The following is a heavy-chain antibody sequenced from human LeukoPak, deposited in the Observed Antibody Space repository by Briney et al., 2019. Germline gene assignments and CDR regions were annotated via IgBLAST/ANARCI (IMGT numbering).Heavy chain of an antibody. D-gene: IGHD3-22*01. CDR3: ARDDNYYGLDV. V-gene: IGHV3-74*01. CDR1: RFTFSSYW. Sequence: GGSLRLSCAASRFTFSSYWMHWVRQAPGKGLVWVSHINNDGSSTNYADSVKGRFTVSRDNAENTLYLQTNSLRAEDTAVYYCARDDNYYGLDVWSQGTTVTVSS. J-gene: IGHJ6*02. CDR2: INNDGSST.